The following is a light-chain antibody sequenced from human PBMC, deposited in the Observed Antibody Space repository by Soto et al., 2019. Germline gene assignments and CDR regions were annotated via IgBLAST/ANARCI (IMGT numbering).Light chain of an antibody. Sequence: EIVLTQSPATLSFSPGERATLSCGASQSVSSNLAWYQQKPGQAPRLLIYDASNRATGIPARFSGSGSGTDFTLTISSLEPEDFAVYYCQQRNNWPPITFGQGTRLEIK. J-gene: IGKJ5*01. CDR1: QSVSSN. V-gene: IGKV3-11*01. CDR2: DAS. CDR3: QQRNNWPPIT.